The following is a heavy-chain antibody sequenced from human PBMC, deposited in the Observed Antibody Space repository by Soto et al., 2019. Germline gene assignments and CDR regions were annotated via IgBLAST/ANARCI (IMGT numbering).Heavy chain of an antibody. CDR3: ARDIAAASTSYSSGGRDG. Sequence: PGGSLRLSCAASGFTFSSYGMHWVRHAPGKGLEWVAVIWYDGSNKYYADSVKGRFTISRDNSKNTLYLQMNSLRAEDTAVYYCARDIAAASTSYSSGGRDGWAQGTT. D-gene: IGHD6-13*01. V-gene: IGHV3-33*01. CDR2: IWYDGSNK. CDR1: GFTFSSYG. J-gene: IGHJ6*02.